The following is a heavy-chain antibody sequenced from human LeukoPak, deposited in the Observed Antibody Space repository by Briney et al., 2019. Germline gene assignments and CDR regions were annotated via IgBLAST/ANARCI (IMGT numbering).Heavy chain of an antibody. J-gene: IGHJ4*02. Sequence: GGSLRLSCAACQFTFRNYWVRWVRQPRGEGLEWVANINHGGRETKYVDSMEGRFTNSTDNLKNSLYLHMNSLRAEDTAVYFCARSPAIGTVDFWGQGTLVTVSS. V-gene: IGHV3-7*01. CDR1: QFTFRNYW. CDR3: ARSPAIGTVDF. CDR2: INHGGRET. D-gene: IGHD6-13*01.